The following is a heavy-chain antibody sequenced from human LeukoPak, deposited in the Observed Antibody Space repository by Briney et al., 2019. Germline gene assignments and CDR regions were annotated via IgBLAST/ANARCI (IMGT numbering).Heavy chain of an antibody. CDR2: ISSSSSYI. CDR3: ASEILTPDAFDI. CDR1: GFTFSSYS. J-gene: IGHJ3*02. V-gene: IGHV3-21*01. Sequence: GGSLRLSCAASGFTFSSYSMNWVRQAPGKGLEWVSSISSSSSYIYYADSVKGRFTISRDNAKNSLYLQMNSLRAEDTAVYYCASEILTPDAFDIWGQGTMVTVSS. D-gene: IGHD2-8*01.